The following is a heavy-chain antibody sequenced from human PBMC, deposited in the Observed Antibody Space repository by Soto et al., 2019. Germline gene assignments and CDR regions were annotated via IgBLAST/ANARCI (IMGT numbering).Heavy chain of an antibody. CDR2: FDPEDGET. CDR1: GYTLTELS. D-gene: IGHD6-13*01. CDR3: ATDQSRIAAANWFDP. V-gene: IGHV1-24*01. Sequence: ASVKVSCKVSGYTLTELSMHWVRQAPGKGLEWMGGFDPEDGETIYAQKFQGRVTMTEDTSTDTAYMELSSLRSEDTAVYYCATDQSRIAAANWFDPWGQGTLVTVSS. J-gene: IGHJ5*02.